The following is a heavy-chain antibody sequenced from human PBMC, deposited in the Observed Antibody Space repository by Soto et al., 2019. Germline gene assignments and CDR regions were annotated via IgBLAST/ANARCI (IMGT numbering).Heavy chain of an antibody. D-gene: IGHD2-15*01. CDR2: VTADGGT. CDR3: VPNMSCSSGSCQYDAFDI. V-gene: IGHV3-23*01. J-gene: IGHJ3*02. Sequence: EVQVLESGGGLVQPGGSLRLSCEGSGFTVSSHAMTWIRQAPGKGPEWVSTVTADGGTYYADSVKGRFAMSRDTSENTLYLQINSLRAEYTADYYCVPNMSCSSGSCQYDAFDIRGQGTMVTVSS. CDR1: GFTVSSHA.